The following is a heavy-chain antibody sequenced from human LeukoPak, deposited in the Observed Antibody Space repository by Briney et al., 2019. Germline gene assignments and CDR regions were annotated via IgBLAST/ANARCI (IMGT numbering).Heavy chain of an antibody. V-gene: IGHV3-15*01. CDR2: IKSKTDGETK. CDR1: GFTFSNAW. CDR3: TIFTYGGIDY. D-gene: IGHD4/OR15-4a*01. J-gene: IGHJ4*02. Sequence: PGGSLRLSCAASGFTFSNAWMSWVRQAPGKGLEWVGRIKSKTDGETKDYAAPVKGRFTISRDDSKNTLSLQINGLKTEDTAVYYCTIFTYGGIDYWGQGTLVTVSS.